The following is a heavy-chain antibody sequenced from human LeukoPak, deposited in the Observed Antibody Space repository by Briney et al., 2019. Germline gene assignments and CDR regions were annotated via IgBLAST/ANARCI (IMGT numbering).Heavy chain of an antibody. CDR3: ARGDEIDC. D-gene: IGHD5-24*01. V-gene: IGHV3-7*04. CDR2: IKEDGSEE. CDR1: GFTFSRYR. J-gene: IGHJ4*02. Sequence: GGSLRLSCAASGFTFSRYRMTWVRQAPGKGLEWVANIKEDGSEEYYVDSVEGRFTISRDNAKNSLYLQMNSLRAEDTAIYYCARGDEIDCWGQGTLVTVSS.